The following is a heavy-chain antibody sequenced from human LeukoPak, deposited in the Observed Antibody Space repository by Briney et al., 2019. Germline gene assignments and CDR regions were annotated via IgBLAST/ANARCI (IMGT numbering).Heavy chain of an antibody. CDR1: GFTFSDYY. CDR2: ISSSGSTI. CDR3: ARGRGYSGYDLVFDY. D-gene: IGHD5-12*01. Sequence: GGSLRLSCAASGFTFSDYYMGWIRQAPGKGLEWVSYISSSGSTIYYADSVKGRFTISRDNAKSSLYLQMNSLRAEDTAVYYCARGRGYSGYDLVFDYWGQGTLVTVSS. V-gene: IGHV3-11*01. J-gene: IGHJ4*02.